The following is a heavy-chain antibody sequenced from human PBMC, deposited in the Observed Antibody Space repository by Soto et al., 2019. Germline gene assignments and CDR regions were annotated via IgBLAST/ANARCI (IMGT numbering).Heavy chain of an antibody. CDR2: ISKSGKSI. V-gene: IGHV3-21*01. D-gene: IGHD3-16*02. Sequence: PGGSLRLSCAASGFTFSSNSMNWVRQAPGKGLEWVSSISKSGKSIYYGDSVSGRFTISGDNAKNSLFLQMNSLRAEDTAVYYCAKSLDDSLDWFDLWGQGTLVTVSS. CDR1: GFTFSSNS. CDR3: AKSLDDSLDWFDL. J-gene: IGHJ5*02.